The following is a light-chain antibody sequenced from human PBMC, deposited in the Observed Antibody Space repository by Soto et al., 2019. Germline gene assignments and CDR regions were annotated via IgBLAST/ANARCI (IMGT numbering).Light chain of an antibody. Sequence: NFMLTQPHSVSESPGKTVTISCTRSSGSISGNYVQWYQQRPGSSPTIVIYEGNQRPSGVPDRFSGSIDSSSNSASLNISGLKTADEADSYCHSYDSSNHVFGGGTKLTVL. CDR1: SGSISGNY. CDR3: HSYDSSNHV. J-gene: IGLJ3*02. CDR2: EGN. V-gene: IGLV6-57*01.